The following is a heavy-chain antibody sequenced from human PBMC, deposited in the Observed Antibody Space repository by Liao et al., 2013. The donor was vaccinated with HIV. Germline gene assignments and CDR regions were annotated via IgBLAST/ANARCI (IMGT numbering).Heavy chain of an antibody. CDR2: IYYSGST. CDR3: ARHLYDSSGYYTYPPFDY. Sequence: QLQLQESGPGLVKPSETLSLTCSVSGGSISTLSHYWGWIRQPPGKGLEWIGSIYYSGSTYYNPSLKSRVTISVDTSKNEFSLKLTSVTAADTAVYYCARHLYDSSGYYTYPPFDYWGQGTLVTVSS. J-gene: IGHJ4*02. V-gene: IGHV4-39*07. CDR1: GGSISTLSHY. D-gene: IGHD3-22*01.